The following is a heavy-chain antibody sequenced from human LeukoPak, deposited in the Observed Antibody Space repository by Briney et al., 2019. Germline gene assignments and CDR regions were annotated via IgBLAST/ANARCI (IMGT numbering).Heavy chain of an antibody. CDR2: ISWNSGSI. V-gene: IGHV3-9*03. Sequence: PGRSLRLSCAASGFTLDDYAMHWVRQAPGKGLEWVSGISWNSGSIGYADSVKGRFTISRDNAKNSLYLQMNSLRAEDMALYYCAAGKWELPVDYWGQGTLVTVSS. D-gene: IGHD1-26*01. CDR3: AAGKWELPVDY. J-gene: IGHJ4*02. CDR1: GFTLDDYA.